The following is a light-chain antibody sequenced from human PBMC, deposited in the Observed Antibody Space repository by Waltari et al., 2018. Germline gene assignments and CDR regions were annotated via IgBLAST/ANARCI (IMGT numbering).Light chain of an antibody. J-gene: IGKJ4*01. V-gene: IGKV3-20*01. CDR3: QQYGSSPLT. Sequence: IVLTQSPGTLSLSPGDRATLSCRASQSVTSSNLGWYQQKVGQAPRLLIYGVSSRATGIPDRFSGSGSGTDFTLTISRLEPEDFAVYYCQQYGSSPLTFGGGTKVEI. CDR2: GVS. CDR1: QSVTSSN.